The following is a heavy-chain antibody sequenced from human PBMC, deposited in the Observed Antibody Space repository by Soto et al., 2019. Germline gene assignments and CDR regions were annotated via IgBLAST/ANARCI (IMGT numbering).Heavy chain of an antibody. D-gene: IGHD4-17*01. J-gene: IGHJ4*02. CDR3: ASPLLTVRANYFDY. Sequence: SVKVSCKAAGGTFSSYAISWVRQAPGQGLEWMGGIIPIFGTANYAQKFQGRVTITADESTSTAYMELSSLRSEDTAVYYCASPLLTVRANYFDYWGQGTLVTVSS. CDR2: IIPIFGTA. V-gene: IGHV1-69*13. CDR1: GGTFSSYA.